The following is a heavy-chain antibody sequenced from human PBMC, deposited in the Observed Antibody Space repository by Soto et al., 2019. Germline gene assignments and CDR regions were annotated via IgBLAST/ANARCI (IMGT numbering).Heavy chain of an antibody. Sequence: QVQLQESGPGLVKPSGTLSLTCAVSGGSISSSNWWSWVRQPPGKGLEWIGGIYHSGSTNYNPSLKHRFTISVDKSKNHFSLKLSSVTAADTAVYYGAIVAAGTNDYWGQGTLVTVSS. CDR3: AIVAAGTNDY. J-gene: IGHJ4*02. D-gene: IGHD6-13*01. V-gene: IGHV4-4*02. CDR1: GGSISSSNW. CDR2: IYHSGST.